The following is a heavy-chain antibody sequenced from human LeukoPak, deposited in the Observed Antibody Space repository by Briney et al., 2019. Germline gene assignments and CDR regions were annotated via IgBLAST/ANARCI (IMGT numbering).Heavy chain of an antibody. CDR2: IGGSGATI. D-gene: IGHD2-2*02. Sequence: GGSLRLSCAASGFTFSDYYMSWIRQAPGKGLEWVSYIGGSGATIYYADSVKGRFTISRDNAKNSLYLQMNSLRAEDTAAYYCARETGYCSSTSCDRYYYYMDVWGKGTTVTVSS. CDR1: GFTFSDYY. J-gene: IGHJ6*03. V-gene: IGHV3-11*04. CDR3: ARETGYCSSTSCDRYYYYMDV.